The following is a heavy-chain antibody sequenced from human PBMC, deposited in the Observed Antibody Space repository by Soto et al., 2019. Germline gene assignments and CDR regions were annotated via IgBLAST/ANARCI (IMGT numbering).Heavy chain of an antibody. D-gene: IGHD4-17*01. J-gene: IGHJ4*02. V-gene: IGHV1-8*01. Sequence: ASVKVSCKAAGYIFTRYYIHWGRQAPGQGLEWMGWMNPNSGNTGYAQKFQGRVTMTRNTSISTAYMELSSLRSEDTAVYYCARTLYGDNVDYWGQGTLVTVSS. CDR2: MNPNSGNT. CDR3: ARTLYGDNVDY. CDR1: GYIFTRYY.